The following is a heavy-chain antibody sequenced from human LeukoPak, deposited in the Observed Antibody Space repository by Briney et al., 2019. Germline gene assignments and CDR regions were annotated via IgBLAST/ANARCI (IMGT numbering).Heavy chain of an antibody. D-gene: IGHD6-13*01. CDR2: ISYSGTT. V-gene: IGHV4-39*01. Sequence: SQTLSLTCTVSGGSISSGSYYWGWIRQPPGKGLEWIGSISYSGTTYYNPSLKSRVTISVDTSKNQFSLKLSSVTAADTAVYYCARLYSSTWYAYMDVWGKGTTVTVSS. CDR3: ARLYSSTWYAYMDV. J-gene: IGHJ6*03. CDR1: GGSISSGSYY.